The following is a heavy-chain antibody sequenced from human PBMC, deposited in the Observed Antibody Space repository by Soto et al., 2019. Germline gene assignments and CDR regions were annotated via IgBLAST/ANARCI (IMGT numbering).Heavy chain of an antibody. Sequence: EVQMLESGGGLVQPGGSLRLACAAYGFTFSTCAMNWVRQAPGKGLEWVSGISGSGDSTYYADSVKGRFTVSRDNSKNTLNLQITSLRAVDTAVFYSAKGRSSGWGFDYWGQGTLVTVSS. CDR3: AKGRSSGWGFDY. CDR1: GFTFSTCA. J-gene: IGHJ4*02. CDR2: ISGSGDST. D-gene: IGHD6-19*01. V-gene: IGHV3-23*01.